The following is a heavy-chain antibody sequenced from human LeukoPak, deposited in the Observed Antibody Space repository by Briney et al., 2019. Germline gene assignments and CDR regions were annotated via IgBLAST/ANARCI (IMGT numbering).Heavy chain of an antibody. V-gene: IGHV3-21*01. Sequence: GCLRPSCAASGSTLSTYSTNWVRQAPGKGLEWVSSISSSSSYIYYADSVKGRFTISRDNAKNSLYLQMNSLRAEDTAVYYCARDHCSSTSCYYYFDYWGQGTLVTVSS. CDR2: ISSSSSYI. CDR3: ARDHCSSTSCYYYFDY. CDR1: GSTLSTYS. J-gene: IGHJ4*02. D-gene: IGHD2-2*01.